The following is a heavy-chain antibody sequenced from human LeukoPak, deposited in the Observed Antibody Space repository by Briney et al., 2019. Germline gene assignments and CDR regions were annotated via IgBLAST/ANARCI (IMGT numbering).Heavy chain of an antibody. D-gene: IGHD1-1*01. CDR3: ARWGGTRQYYFDY. CDR2: TRFDGSIK. CDR1: GFLFSDYG. J-gene: IGHJ4*02. V-gene: IGHV3-33*08. Sequence: GGSLSLSRAVSGFLFSDYGFHWVRQAPGKGLEWVAVTRFDGSIKQYADSVKGRFTISRDDSKNTLYLQMNFLKSEDTAVYYCARWGGTRQYYFDYWGQGTLVTVSS.